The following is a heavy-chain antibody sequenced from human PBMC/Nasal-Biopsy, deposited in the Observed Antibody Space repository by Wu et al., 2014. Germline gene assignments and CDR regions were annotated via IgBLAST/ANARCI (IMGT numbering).Heavy chain of an antibody. CDR2: ISYDGSNE. D-gene: IGHD6-13*01. V-gene: IGHV3-30*18. J-gene: IGHJ4*02. CDR3: AKDLDIAAAAYSFDY. Sequence: LRLSCAASGFTFSDYGIHWVRQAPGKGLEWVALISYDGSNEYYADSVKGRLIISRDNSKNTLYLQMNSLRAEDTAVYYCAKDLDIAAAAYSFDYWGPGNPGHRLL. CDR1: GFTFSDYG.